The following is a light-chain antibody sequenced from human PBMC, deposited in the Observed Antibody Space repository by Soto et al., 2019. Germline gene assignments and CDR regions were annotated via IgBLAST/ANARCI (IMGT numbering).Light chain of an antibody. CDR2: NAA. CDR1: RSSISC. CDR3: QHYNSFPWT. V-gene: IGKV1-5*01. Sequence: DVQMTQSPSTLSASVGGGVTITCRGGRSSISCLCLWRQKPFKSPKLRLYNAAILESWVPSRFSGSGSGTDFTLTINRLQPDDFATYYCQHYNSFPWTFGQGTKVDIK. J-gene: IGKJ1*01.